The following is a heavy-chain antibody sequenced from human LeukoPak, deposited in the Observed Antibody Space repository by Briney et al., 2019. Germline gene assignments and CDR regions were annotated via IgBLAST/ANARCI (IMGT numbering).Heavy chain of an antibody. CDR2: IYYSGNT. CDR1: SGSISSYY. V-gene: IGHV4-59*01. Sequence: SQTLALTCTVWSGSISSYYWSWIRQPPGKGLDWIGYIYYSGNTNYNPSLKSRVTITVDTSKNQFSLKVTSVTAADTAVYYCARGLGGSYRYTLGYWGQGTLVTVSS. J-gene: IGHJ4*02. D-gene: IGHD3-16*02. CDR3: ARGLGGSYRYTLGY.